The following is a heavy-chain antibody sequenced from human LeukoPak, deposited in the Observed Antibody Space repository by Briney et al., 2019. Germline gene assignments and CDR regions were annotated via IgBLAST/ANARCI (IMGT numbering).Heavy chain of an antibody. CDR3: ARVDKGGFGELSFDY. Sequence: PSETLSLTCTVSGGSISSYYWSWIRQPPGKGLEWIGYIYYSGSTNYNPSLKSRVTISVDTSKNQFSLKLSSVTAADTAVYYCARVDKGGFGELSFDYWGQGTLVTVSS. J-gene: IGHJ4*02. D-gene: IGHD3-10*01. V-gene: IGHV4-59*01. CDR1: GGSISSYY. CDR2: IYYSGST.